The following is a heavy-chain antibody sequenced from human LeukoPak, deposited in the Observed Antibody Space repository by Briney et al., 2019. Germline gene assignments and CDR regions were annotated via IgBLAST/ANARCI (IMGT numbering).Heavy chain of an antibody. V-gene: IGHV1-8*03. Sequence: ASVKVSCKASGYTFTRYDINWVRQATGQGLEWTGWMNPKSGNTGHAQKFQGRVTITADESTSTAYMELSSLRSEDTAVYYCARVHWRVAVAGPSRGYYMDVWGKGTTVTVSS. J-gene: IGHJ6*03. CDR1: GYTFTRYD. D-gene: IGHD6-19*01. CDR2: MNPKSGNT. CDR3: ARVHWRVAVAGPSRGYYMDV.